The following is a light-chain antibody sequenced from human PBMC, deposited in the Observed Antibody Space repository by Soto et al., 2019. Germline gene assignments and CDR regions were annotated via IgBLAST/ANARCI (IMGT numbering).Light chain of an antibody. J-gene: IGKJ1*01. CDR3: QQYGSSPPRT. CDR1: QSVSNNY. CDR2: GAS. Sequence: ELVLTQSPGTLSLSPGERATLSCRASQSVSNNYLAWYQQKPGQAPRLLIYGASTRATDVPDRFSDSGSGADFTLSISRLEPEDFAVYYGQQYGSSPPRTFGQGTKVDIK. V-gene: IGKV3-20*01.